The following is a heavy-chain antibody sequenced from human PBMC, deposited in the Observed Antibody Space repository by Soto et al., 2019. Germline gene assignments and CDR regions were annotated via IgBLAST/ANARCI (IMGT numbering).Heavy chain of an antibody. Sequence: QVQLVQSGAEVKKPGSSVKVSCEASGGSFTSYIFTWVRQAPGQGLEWMGRIIPIQGTANYALKFQDRVTITADKSTNTAYMELRSLRPEDTALYYCGKSLVFVVHAYMDVWGKGTTVTVSS. J-gene: IGHJ6*03. CDR3: GKSLVFVVHAYMDV. CDR1: GGSFTSYI. CDR2: IIPIQGTA. D-gene: IGHD2-21*01. V-gene: IGHV1-69*08.